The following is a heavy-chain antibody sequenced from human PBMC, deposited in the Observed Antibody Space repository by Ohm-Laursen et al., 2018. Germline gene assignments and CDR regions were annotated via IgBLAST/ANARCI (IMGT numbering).Heavy chain of an antibody. V-gene: IGHV3-48*03. CDR1: GFTFSSYE. CDR2: IHYSRTSLI. D-gene: IGHD2-2*02. J-gene: IGHJ6*02. CDR3: ARRIPLYGMDV. Sequence: SLRLSCAASGFTFSSYEMNWVRQASGKGLEWVANIHYSRTSLIYYADSVIGRFTISRDNAKNSLSLQMNSLRADDTAIYYCARRIPLYGMDVWGQGTTVTVSS.